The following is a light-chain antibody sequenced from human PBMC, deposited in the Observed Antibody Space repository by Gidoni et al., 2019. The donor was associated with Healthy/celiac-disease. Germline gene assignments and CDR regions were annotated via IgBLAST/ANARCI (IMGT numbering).Light chain of an antibody. Sequence: QSVLTHPPSVSGAPVQRVTISCTGSSSNIGAGYDVHWYKQLPGTAPKLLIYGNSNRPSGVPDRFSGSKSGTSASLAITGLQAEDEADYYCQSYDSSLSGFWVFGGGTKLTVL. J-gene: IGLJ3*02. CDR3: QSYDSSLSGFWV. CDR2: GNS. V-gene: IGLV1-40*01. CDR1: SSNIGAGYD.